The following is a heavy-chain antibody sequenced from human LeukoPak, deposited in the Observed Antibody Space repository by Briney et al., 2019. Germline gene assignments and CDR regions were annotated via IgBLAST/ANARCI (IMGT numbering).Heavy chain of an antibody. D-gene: IGHD4-11*01. Sequence: PGRSLRLSCAASGFTFSDYGMQWVRQAPGKGLEWVAVIWYDGSDKYYADSVRGRFAISRDNSKNTLYLQMNSLRAEDTAVYYCARDRATVRFDYWGQGTLVTVSS. CDR1: GFTFSDYG. CDR3: ARDRATVRFDY. J-gene: IGHJ4*02. V-gene: IGHV3-33*01. CDR2: IWYDGSDK.